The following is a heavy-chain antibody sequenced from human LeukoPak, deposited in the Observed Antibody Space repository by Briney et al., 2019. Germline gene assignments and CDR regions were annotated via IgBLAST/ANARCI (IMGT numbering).Heavy chain of an antibody. Sequence: SQTLSLTCAVSDGSISSGGYSWSWIRQPPGKGLEWIGYIYHSGSTYYNPSLKSRVTISVDRSKNQFSLKLSSVTAADTAVYYCARGPYCGGDCYQYFQHWGQGTLVTVSS. J-gene: IGHJ1*01. D-gene: IGHD2-21*02. CDR1: DGSISSGGYS. V-gene: IGHV4-30-2*01. CDR3: ARGPYCGGDCYQYFQH. CDR2: IYHSGST.